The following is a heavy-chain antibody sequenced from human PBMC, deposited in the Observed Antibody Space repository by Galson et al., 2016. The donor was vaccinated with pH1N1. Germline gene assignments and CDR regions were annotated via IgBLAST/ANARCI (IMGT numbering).Heavy chain of an antibody. CDR3: ARVDSSKWQRGWLDP. CDR1: GYTFTTYD. V-gene: IGHV1-8*01. Sequence: SVKVSCKASGYTFTTYDINWVRQAPGQGLEWVGWMSPKSGTTGYAQKFQGRVTMTRSISINTVYMELNSLSSEDTAVYYCARVDSSKWQRGWLDPWGQGTLVTVSS. D-gene: IGHD6-13*01. CDR2: MSPKSGTT. J-gene: IGHJ5*02.